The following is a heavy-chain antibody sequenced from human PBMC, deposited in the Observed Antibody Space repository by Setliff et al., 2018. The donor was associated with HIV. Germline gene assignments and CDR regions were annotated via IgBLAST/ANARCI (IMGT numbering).Heavy chain of an antibody. V-gene: IGHV3-23*01. CDR3: VQGGLSSGWGSF. D-gene: IGHD6-25*01. J-gene: IGHJ4*02. CDR1: GFTFSNSA. CDR2: VATNGGST. Sequence: GGSLRLSCAVSGFTFSNSAMSWVRQAPGKGLEWVSSVATNGGSTYYAASVRGRFTISSDNSKSVVYLQMNSLRAEDTAVYYCVQGGLSSGWGSFWGQGTLVTVSS.